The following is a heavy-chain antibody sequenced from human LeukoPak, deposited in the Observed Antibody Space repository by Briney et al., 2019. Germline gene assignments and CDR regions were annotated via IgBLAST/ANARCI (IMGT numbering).Heavy chain of an antibody. CDR2: ISSNGGST. CDR3: AKNISPYSSRWYYFDY. V-gene: IGHV3-64*01. Sequence: GGSLRLSCAASGFTFSSYAMHWVRQAPGKGLEYVSAISSNGGSTYYANSVKGRFTISRDNSKNTLYLQMGSLRAEDMAVYYCAKNISPYSSRWYYFDYWGQGTLVTVSS. J-gene: IGHJ4*02. CDR1: GFTFSSYA. D-gene: IGHD6-13*01.